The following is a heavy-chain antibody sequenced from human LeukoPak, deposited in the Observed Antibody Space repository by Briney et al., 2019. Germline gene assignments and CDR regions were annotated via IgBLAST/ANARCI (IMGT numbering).Heavy chain of an antibody. D-gene: IGHD2-15*01. J-gene: IGHJ3*02. Sequence: GGSLRLSCAASGFTFSSYWMHWVRQAPGKGLVWVSRINTDGSSTSYADSVKRRFTISRDNAKNSLYLQMNSLRAEDTAVYYCARDPHEWWSNPYAFDIWGQGTMVTVSS. CDR1: GFTFSSYW. CDR2: INTDGSST. V-gene: IGHV3-74*01. CDR3: ARDPHEWWSNPYAFDI.